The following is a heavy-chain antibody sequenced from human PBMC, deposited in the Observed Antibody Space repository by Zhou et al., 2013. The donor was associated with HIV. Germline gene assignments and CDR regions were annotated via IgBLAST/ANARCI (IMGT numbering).Heavy chain of an antibody. Sequence: QVQLVQSGAEVKKPGSSVRVPCKTSGGTFSSNGVNWVRQAPGQGLEWMGWINPNSGGTNYAQRFQGRVTMTTDTSISTAYMELSRLRSDDTAVYYCARLSSSKVHYWGQGTLVTVSS. J-gene: IGHJ4*02. V-gene: IGHV1-2*02. CDR2: INPNSGGT. CDR1: GGTFSSNG. CDR3: ARLSSSKVHY. D-gene: IGHD2-2*01.